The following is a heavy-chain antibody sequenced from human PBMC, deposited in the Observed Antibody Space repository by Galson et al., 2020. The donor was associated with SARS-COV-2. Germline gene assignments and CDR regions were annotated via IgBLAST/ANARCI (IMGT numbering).Heavy chain of an antibody. CDR2: IRHDGTKK. CDR1: GFPFSSYG. CDR3: ARDYYYDSSGYGFYFDY. Sequence: GESLKIYCAASGFPFSSYGLHWVRLAPGKGLEWVAIIRHDGTKKDYADSLKGRFTISRDNSKNTVYLQMNSLRAEDTAVYYCARDYYYDSSGYGFYFDYWGQGTLVTVSS. J-gene: IGHJ4*02. V-gene: IGHV3-30*02. D-gene: IGHD3-22*01.